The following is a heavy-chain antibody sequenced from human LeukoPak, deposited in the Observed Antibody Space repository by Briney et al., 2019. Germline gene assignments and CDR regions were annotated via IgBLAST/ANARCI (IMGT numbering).Heavy chain of an antibody. D-gene: IGHD3-10*01. J-gene: IGHJ5*02. CDR3: ARDRITMVRGVNWFDP. V-gene: IGHV1-3*01. Sequence: VASVKVSCKASGYTFTSYAMHWVRQAPGQRLEWMGWINAGNGNTKYSQKFQGGVPITRDTSASTAYMELSSLRSEDTAVYYCARDRITMVRGVNWFDPWGQGTLVTVSS. CDR2: INAGNGNT. CDR1: GYTFTSYA.